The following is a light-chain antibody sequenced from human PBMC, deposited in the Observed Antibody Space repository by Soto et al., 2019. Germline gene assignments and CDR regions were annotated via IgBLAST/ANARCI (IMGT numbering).Light chain of an antibody. CDR3: QQFDNFPYT. J-gene: IGKJ2*01. CDR1: QDINKY. CDR2: DAS. Sequence: DXXXTQSPSSLSASVGDRVTITCQASQDINKYLNWYQQKTGKDPNLLIYDASSLETGVPSRFSGSGSGTDFTFTVTSLQPEDIATYYCQQFDNFPYTFGQGTKLEIK. V-gene: IGKV1-33*01.